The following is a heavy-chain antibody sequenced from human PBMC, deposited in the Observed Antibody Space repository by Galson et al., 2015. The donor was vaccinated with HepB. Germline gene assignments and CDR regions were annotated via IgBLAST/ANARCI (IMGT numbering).Heavy chain of an antibody. V-gene: IGHV1-2*06. J-gene: IGHJ4*02. D-gene: IGHD3-22*01. CDR2: INPNSGGT. Sequence: SVKVSCKASGYTFTGYYMHRVRQAPGQGLEWMGRINPNSGGTDYAQKFQGRVTMTRDTSISTAYMELSRLRSDDTAVYYCARSHYYDSSGYSPGYWGQGTLVTVSS. CDR1: GYTFTGYY. CDR3: ARSHYYDSSGYSPGY.